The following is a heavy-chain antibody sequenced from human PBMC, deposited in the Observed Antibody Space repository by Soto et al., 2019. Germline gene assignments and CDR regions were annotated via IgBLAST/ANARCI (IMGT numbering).Heavy chain of an antibody. V-gene: IGHV4-39*01. CDR1: GGSISSSSYY. J-gene: IGHJ5*02. Sequence: QLQLQESGPGLVKPSETLSLTCTVSGGSISSSSYYWGWIRQPPGKGLEWIGSIYYSGSTYYNPSLKSRVTIAVDTSKTQFSLKLSSVPAADTAVYYCARLEGGRRYGYVGWFDPWGQGTLVTVSS. D-gene: IGHD5-18*01. CDR3: ARLEGGRRYGYVGWFDP. CDR2: IYYSGST.